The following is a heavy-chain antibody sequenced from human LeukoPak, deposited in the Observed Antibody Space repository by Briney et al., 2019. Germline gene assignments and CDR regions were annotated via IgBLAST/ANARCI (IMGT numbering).Heavy chain of an antibody. CDR3: AKGRGYYFDY. CDR1: GFTFSSYG. V-gene: IGHV3-30*18. J-gene: IGHJ4*02. CDR2: ISYDGSNK. Sequence: PGGSLRLSCAASGFTFSSYGMHWVRQAPGKGLEWVAAISYDGSNKYYADSVKGRFTISRDNSKNTLYLQMNSLRAEDTAVYYCAKGRGYYFDYWGQGTLVTVSS.